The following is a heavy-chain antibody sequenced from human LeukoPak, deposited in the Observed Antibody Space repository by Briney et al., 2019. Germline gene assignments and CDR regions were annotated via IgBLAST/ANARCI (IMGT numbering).Heavy chain of an antibody. V-gene: IGHV3-21*06. D-gene: IGHD3-22*01. CDR1: GFTFSSYS. CDR3: AREPREYYASSGYFDY. Sequence: GGSLRLSCAASGFTFSSYSRNWVRQAPGKGREWVSSISSSSSYIYYADSLEGRFTISRDNAKNSLYLPMTSLRAEATAVYYCAREPREYYASSGYFDYWGQGTLVTVSS. CDR2: ISSSSSYI. J-gene: IGHJ4*02.